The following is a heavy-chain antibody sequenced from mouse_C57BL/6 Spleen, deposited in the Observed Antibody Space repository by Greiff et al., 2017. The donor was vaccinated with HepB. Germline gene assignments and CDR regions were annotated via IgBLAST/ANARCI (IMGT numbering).Heavy chain of an antibody. J-gene: IGHJ1*03. Sequence: EVNVVESGEGLVKPGGSLKLSCAASGFTFSSYAMSWVRQTPEKRLEWVAYISSGGDYIYYADTVKGRFTISRDNARNTLYLQMSSLKSEDTAMYYCTRDDWYWYFDVWGTGTTVTVSS. V-gene: IGHV5-9-1*02. CDR1: GFTFSSYA. CDR2: ISSGGDYI. CDR3: TRDDWYWYFDV. D-gene: IGHD2-4*01.